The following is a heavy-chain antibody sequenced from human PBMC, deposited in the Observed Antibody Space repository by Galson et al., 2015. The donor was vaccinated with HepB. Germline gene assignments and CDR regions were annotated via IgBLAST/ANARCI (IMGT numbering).Heavy chain of an antibody. CDR2: IKSKTDGGTA. CDR3: TTDVFFSPFCSWFDP. J-gene: IGHJ5*02. CDR1: GLRFNTTW. D-gene: IGHD2-15*01. V-gene: IGHV3-15*01. Sequence: SLRLSCAASGLRFNTTWMSWVRQTPGKGLEWIGRIKSKTDGGTADYAAPVKGRFTIARDDAGNTLYLHMNRLKTDDTGVYYCTTDVFFSPFCSWFDPWGQGTLVSVSS.